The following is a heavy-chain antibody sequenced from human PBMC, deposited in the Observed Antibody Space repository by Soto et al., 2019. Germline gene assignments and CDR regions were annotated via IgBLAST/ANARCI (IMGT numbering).Heavy chain of an antibody. J-gene: IGHJ4*02. CDR2: ISYDGSNK. CDR1: GFTFSSYG. V-gene: IGHV3-30*18. CDR3: AKCPFSGGRGLVDY. Sequence: GSLRLSCAASGFTFSSYGMHWVRQAPGKGLEWVAVISYDGSNKYYADSVKGRFTISRDNSKNTLYLQMNSLRAEDTAVYYCAKCPFSGGRGLVDYSGQGTLVTVSS. D-gene: IGHD2-15*01.